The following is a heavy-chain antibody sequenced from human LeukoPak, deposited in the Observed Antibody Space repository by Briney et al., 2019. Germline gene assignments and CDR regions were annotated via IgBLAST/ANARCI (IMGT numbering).Heavy chain of an antibody. CDR2: IRYDGSNK. Sequence: AGGSLRLSCAASGFTFSSYGMHWVRQAPGKGQEWVAFIRYDGSNKYYADSVKGRFTISRDNSKNTLYLQMNSLRAEDTAVYYCAKDRGSYWRGWFDPWGQGTLVTVSS. CDR1: GFTFSSYG. V-gene: IGHV3-30*02. D-gene: IGHD1-26*01. J-gene: IGHJ5*02. CDR3: AKDRGSYWRGWFDP.